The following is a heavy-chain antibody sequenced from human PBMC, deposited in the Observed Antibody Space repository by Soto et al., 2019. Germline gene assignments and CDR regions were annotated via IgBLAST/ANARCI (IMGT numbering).Heavy chain of an antibody. J-gene: IGHJ4*02. D-gene: IGHD4-17*01. Sequence: QLQLQESGPGLVKPSETLSLTCTVSGDSISSSIYSWGWIRQPPGKGLEWIGSLYYSGSTYYNPSLKSRVTISVDTSKNQFSLKLNSVTAADTAVYYCARHGTTVTSIDYWGQGTLVTVSS. V-gene: IGHV4-39*01. CDR2: LYYSGST. CDR1: GDSISSSIYS. CDR3: ARHGTTVTSIDY.